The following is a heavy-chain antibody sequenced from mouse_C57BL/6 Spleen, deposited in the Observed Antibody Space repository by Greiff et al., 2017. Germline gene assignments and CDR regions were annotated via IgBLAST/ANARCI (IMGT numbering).Heavy chain of an antibody. CDR2: INPSNGGT. CDR3: AREGGNYYGSSWFAY. CDR1: GYTFTSYW. V-gene: IGHV1-53*01. Sequence: VQLQQPGTELVKPGASVKLSCKASGYTFTSYWMHWVKQRPGQGLEWIGNINPSNGGTNYNEKFKSKATLTVDKSSSTAYMQLSSLTSEDSAVYYCAREGGNYYGSSWFAYWGQGTLVTVSA. J-gene: IGHJ3*01. D-gene: IGHD1-1*01.